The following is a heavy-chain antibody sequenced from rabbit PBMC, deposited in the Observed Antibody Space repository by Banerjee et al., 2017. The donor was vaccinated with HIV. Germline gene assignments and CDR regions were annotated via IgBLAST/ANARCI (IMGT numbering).Heavy chain of an antibody. V-gene: IGHV1S45*01. D-gene: IGHD1-1*01. CDR3: TRQDTDETYNL. Sequence: QEQLVESGGGLVKPEGSLTLTCKASEFSFSSGYDMCWVRQAPGKGLEWIACIYNGDGSTYYASWAKGRFTISKTSSTTVTLQMTSLTAADTATYFCTRQDTDETYNLWGPGTLVTVS. J-gene: IGHJ4*01. CDR2: IYNGDGST. CDR1: EFSFSSGYD.